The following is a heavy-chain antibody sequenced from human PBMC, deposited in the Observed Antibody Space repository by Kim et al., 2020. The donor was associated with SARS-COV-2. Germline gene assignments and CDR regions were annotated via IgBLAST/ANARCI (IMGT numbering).Heavy chain of an antibody. CDR1: GGSISSSSYY. D-gene: IGHD6-13*01. J-gene: IGHJ5*02. CDR3: ARHPYSSSWYGWFDP. CDR2: IYYSGST. V-gene: IGHV4-39*01. Sequence: SETLSLTCTVSGGSISSSSYYWGWIRQPPGKGLEWIGSIYYSGSTYYNPSLKSRVTISVYTSKNQFSLKLSSVTAADTAVYYCARHPYSSSWYGWFDPWGQGTLVTVSS.